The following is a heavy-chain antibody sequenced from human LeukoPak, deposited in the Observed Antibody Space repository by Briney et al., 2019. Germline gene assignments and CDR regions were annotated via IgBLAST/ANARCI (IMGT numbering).Heavy chain of an antibody. Sequence: GGSLRLSCAASGFTFSRYWMTWVRQAPGKGLEWVANIKEDGSENSYVESVKGRFTISRDNSKNTLYLQMNSLRAEDTAVYYCAKGTSIFGVVLDAFDIWGQGTMVTVSS. J-gene: IGHJ3*02. CDR3: AKGTSIFGVVLDAFDI. CDR2: IKEDGSEN. V-gene: IGHV3-7*03. CDR1: GFTFSRYW. D-gene: IGHD3-3*01.